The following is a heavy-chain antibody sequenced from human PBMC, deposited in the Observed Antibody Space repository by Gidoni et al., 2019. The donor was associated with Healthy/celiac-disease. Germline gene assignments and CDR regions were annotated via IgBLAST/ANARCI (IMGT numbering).Heavy chain of an antibody. CDR3: ARETDSSGWYDFDY. V-gene: IGHV3-66*02. D-gene: IGHD6-19*01. CDR1: VFPFSRNY. J-gene: IGHJ4*02. CDR2: IYSGGST. Sequence: EVQLVESGVGLVQPGGSLRLSCAASVFPFSRNYMSWVRQAPGKGLEWVSVIYSGGSTYYADSVKGRVTIYRENSKNTLYLQMNSLRAEDTAVYYCARETDSSGWYDFDYWGQGTLVTVSS.